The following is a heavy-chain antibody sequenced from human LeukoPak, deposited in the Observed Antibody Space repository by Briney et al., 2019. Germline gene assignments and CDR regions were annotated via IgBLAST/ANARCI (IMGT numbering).Heavy chain of an antibody. J-gene: IGHJ5*02. CDR1: GFTFSSYS. V-gene: IGHV3-21*04. D-gene: IGHD3-9*01. CDR3: AKDLLTILEWFDP. CDR2: ISSSSSYI. Sequence: GGSLRLSCAASGFTFSSYSMNWVRQAPGKGLEWVSSISSSSSYIYYADSVKGRFTISRDNAKNSLYLQMNSLRAEDTAVYYCAKDLLTILEWFDPWGQGTLVTVSS.